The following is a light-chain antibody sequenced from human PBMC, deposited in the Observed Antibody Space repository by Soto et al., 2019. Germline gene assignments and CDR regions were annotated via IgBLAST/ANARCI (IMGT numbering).Light chain of an antibody. CDR3: CSWAGSSTFYF. CDR2: EVS. J-gene: IGLJ1*01. Sequence: QSALTQPASVSGSPGQSITISCTGTTTDVGSYKLVSWYQQHPGKAPKLMIYEVSRRPSGVSNRFSGSKSGNTASLTISGLQDDDEADYYCCSWAGSSTFYFFGSGTKLTVL. CDR1: TTDVGSYKL. V-gene: IGLV2-23*02.